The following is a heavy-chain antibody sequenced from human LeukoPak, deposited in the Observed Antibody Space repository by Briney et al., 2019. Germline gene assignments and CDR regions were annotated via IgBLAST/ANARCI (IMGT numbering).Heavy chain of an antibody. J-gene: IGHJ3*02. CDR3: ARDRDYYDSSGYWGTDAFDI. Sequence: GGSLRLSCAASGFTVSSNYVSWVRQAPGKGLEWVSVIYSGGYTYYADSVKGRFTISRDNAKNSLYLQMNSLRAEDTAVYYCARDRDYYDSSGYWGTDAFDIWGQGTMVTVSS. CDR1: GFTVSSNY. CDR2: IYSGGYT. D-gene: IGHD3-22*01. V-gene: IGHV3-53*01.